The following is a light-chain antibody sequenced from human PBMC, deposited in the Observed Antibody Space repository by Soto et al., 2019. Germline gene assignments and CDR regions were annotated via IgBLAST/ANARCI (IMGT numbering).Light chain of an antibody. CDR2: GAS. Sequence: EVVPTQSPATLSVSPGEGATLSCKDSQSVDSRLAWYQQKPGQAPRLLIEGASSRGTDIPARFSGSGSGTEYTLTITSLQSEDFAVDYCQQYSWWPLAFGGGSRVESK. V-gene: IGKV3-15*01. CDR1: QSVDSR. J-gene: IGKJ4*01. CDR3: QQYSWWPLA.